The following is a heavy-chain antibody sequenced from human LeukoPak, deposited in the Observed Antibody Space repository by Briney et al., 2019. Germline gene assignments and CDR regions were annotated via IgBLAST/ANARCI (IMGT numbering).Heavy chain of an antibody. D-gene: IGHD1-26*01. J-gene: IGHJ2*01. CDR2: ISESGERT. V-gene: IGHV3-64*01. CDR1: VFTFSSHD. CDR3: ARGREGAKTRYFDL. Sequence: GGSLRLSCAASVFTFSSHDMHWVRQAPGKGLECVSTISESGERTYYANSVKGRFSVSRDNSKNTVYLQMGSLRAEDVAVYYCARGREGAKTRYFDLWGRGTLVTVSS.